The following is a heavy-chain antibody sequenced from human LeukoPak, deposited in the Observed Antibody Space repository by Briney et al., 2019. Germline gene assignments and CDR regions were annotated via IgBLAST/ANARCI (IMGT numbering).Heavy chain of an antibody. D-gene: IGHD4-17*01. CDR2: INQDGSQK. CDR1: GFTFSSYW. J-gene: IGHJ4*02. V-gene: IGHV3-7*03. Sequence: GGSLRLSCAVSGFTFSSYWMSWFGQAPGKGLEWVANINQDGSQKFSVDSVKGRFTISRDNAKNSLSLQMNSLRVEDTAVYYCARDWFDGDYDRFDYWGQGTLVTVSS. CDR3: ARDWFDGDYDRFDY.